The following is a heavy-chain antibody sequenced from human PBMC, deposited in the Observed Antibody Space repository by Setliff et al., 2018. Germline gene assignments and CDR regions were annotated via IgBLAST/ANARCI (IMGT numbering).Heavy chain of an antibody. J-gene: IGHJ6*03. CDR3: ARVRYSGSYGYYYYYMDV. D-gene: IGHD1-26*01. Sequence: SETLSLTCTVSGGSVSDSTYYWGWVRQPPGKGLEWIGSIYYSGSTYYNPSLKSRVTMSVDTSKNQFSLKLSSVTAADTAVYYCARVRYSGSYGYYYYYMDVWGKGTTVTVSS. V-gene: IGHV4-39*07. CDR1: GGSVSDSTYY. CDR2: IYYSGST.